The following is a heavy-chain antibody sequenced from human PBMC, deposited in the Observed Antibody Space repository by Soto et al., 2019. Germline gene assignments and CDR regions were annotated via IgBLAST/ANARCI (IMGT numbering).Heavy chain of an antibody. CDR3: AKDRNYPRDQFHY. CDR2: ISANGQGI. CDR1: GFTFSTYA. D-gene: IGHD1-7*01. J-gene: IGHJ4*02. V-gene: IGHV3-23*01. Sequence: PGWSLRLSCAAYGFTFSTYALSWVLQAPGKGLEWVSAISANGQGIYYADSVRGRFTISRDNSKNTIFLHMDSLRAEDTAVYYCAKDRNYPRDQFHYWGQGTLVTVSS.